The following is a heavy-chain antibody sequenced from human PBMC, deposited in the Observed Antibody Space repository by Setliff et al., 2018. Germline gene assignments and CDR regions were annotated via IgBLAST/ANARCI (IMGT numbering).Heavy chain of an antibody. CDR3: ASVVEDYYDSSGYFLPSYYFDY. Sequence: PSETLSLTCTVSGGSISSGGYYWSWIRQHPGKGLEWIGYIYYSGSTYYNPSLKSRVTISVDTSKNQFSLKLSSVTAADTAVYYCASVVEDYYDSSGYFLPSYYFDYWGQGTLVTVSS. J-gene: IGHJ4*02. D-gene: IGHD3-22*01. V-gene: IGHV4-31*03. CDR2: IYYSGST. CDR1: GGSISSGGYY.